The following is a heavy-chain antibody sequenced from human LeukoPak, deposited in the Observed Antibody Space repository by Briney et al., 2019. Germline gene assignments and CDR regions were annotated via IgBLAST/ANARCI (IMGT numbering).Heavy chain of an antibody. CDR3: AIGLAAIIGGDFDY. J-gene: IGHJ4*02. CDR2: IIPIFGTA. Sequence: ASVKLSCKASGGTFSSYAISWVRQAPGQGLEWMGGIIPIFGTANYAQKFQSRVTITTDESTSTAYMELSSLRSEDTAVYYCAIGLAAIIGGDFDYWGQGTLVTVSS. D-gene: IGHD2-2*01. CDR1: GGTFSSYA. V-gene: IGHV1-69*05.